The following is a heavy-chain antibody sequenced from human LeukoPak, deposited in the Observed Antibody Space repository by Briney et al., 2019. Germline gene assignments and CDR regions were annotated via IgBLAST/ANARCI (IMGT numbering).Heavy chain of an antibody. CDR2: IYSGGST. Sequence: PGGSLRLSCAASGFTVSSNYMSWVRQAPGKGLEWVSVIYSGGSTYYADSVKGRFTISRDNSKNTLYLQMNSLRAEDTAVYYCAKVIESTIAARPPYFDYWGQGTLVTVSS. V-gene: IGHV3-66*01. CDR1: GFTVSSNY. D-gene: IGHD6-6*01. J-gene: IGHJ4*02. CDR3: AKVIESTIAARPPYFDY.